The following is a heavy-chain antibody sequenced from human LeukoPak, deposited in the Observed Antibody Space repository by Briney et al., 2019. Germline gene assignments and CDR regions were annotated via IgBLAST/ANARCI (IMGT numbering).Heavy chain of an antibody. CDR1: GGSISSSSYY. J-gene: IGHJ4*02. Sequence: PSETLSLTCTVSGGSISSSSYYWGWIRQPPGKGLEWIGYIYYSGSTYYNPSLKSRVTISVDTSKNQFSLKLSSVTAADTAVYYCAREKGPGYYYDSSGYYLDYWGQGTLVTVSS. CDR2: IYYSGST. D-gene: IGHD3-22*01. CDR3: AREKGPGYYYDSSGYYLDY. V-gene: IGHV4-30-4*08.